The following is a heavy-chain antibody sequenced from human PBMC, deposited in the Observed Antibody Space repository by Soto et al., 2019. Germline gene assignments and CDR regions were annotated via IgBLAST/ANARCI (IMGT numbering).Heavy chain of an antibody. Sequence: EVQLVESGGGLLKPGGSLRLSSAASGFTFTYAWMDWVRQAPGKGLEWVGRIKSKTDGATTDYAAPVKGRFSISRDDSKNTLYLQMNSLKTEDTGVYYCATVHTTVTFDSWGHGTLVTVSS. J-gene: IGHJ4*01. D-gene: IGHD4-17*01. CDR2: IKSKTDGATT. CDR3: ATVHTTVTFDS. CDR1: GFTFTYAW. V-gene: IGHV3-15*07.